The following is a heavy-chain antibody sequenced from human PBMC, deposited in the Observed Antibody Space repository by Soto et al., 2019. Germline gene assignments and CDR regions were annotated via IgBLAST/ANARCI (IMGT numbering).Heavy chain of an antibody. V-gene: IGHV1-46*01. D-gene: IGHD2-2*01. CDR2: INPNVGST. Sequence: ASVKVSCKASGYTFTNYYLHWVRQAPGQGLEWMGIINPNVGSTNYAQKFQGRVTMTRDTSTSTVYMELSSLRSEDTAVFYCAIGDIIVVPAAAGHYYFMDVWGKGTTVTVSS. J-gene: IGHJ6*03. CDR3: AIGDIIVVPAAAGHYYFMDV. CDR1: GYTFTNYY.